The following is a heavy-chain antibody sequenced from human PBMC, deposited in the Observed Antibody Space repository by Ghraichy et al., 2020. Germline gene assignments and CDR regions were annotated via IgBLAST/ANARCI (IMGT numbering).Heavy chain of an antibody. V-gene: IGHV4-59*01. CDR2: IYYSGST. CDR3: ARDARIAAAGESFDY. CDR1: GGSISSYY. D-gene: IGHD6-13*01. Sequence: SQTLSLTCTVSGGSISSYYWSWIRQPPGKGLEWIGYIYYSGSTNYNPSLKSRVTISVDTSKNQFSLKLSSVTAADTAVYYCARDARIAAAGESFDYWGQGTLVTVSS. J-gene: IGHJ4*02.